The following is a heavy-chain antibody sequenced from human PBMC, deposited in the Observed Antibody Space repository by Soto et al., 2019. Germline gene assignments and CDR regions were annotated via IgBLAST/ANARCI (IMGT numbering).Heavy chain of an antibody. CDR3: ARAPRSYSNYLGYFDL. CDR1: GYSITSGYY. Sequence: SETLSLTCTVSGYSITSGYYWGVMRQPPGKGLEWSGSIFHSGSTYYNPSLKSRVTISVDTSKNQFSLKLSSVAAPDTAVYYCARAPRSYSNYLGYFDLWGRGTLVTVSS. CDR2: IFHSGST. J-gene: IGHJ2*01. D-gene: IGHD4-4*01. V-gene: IGHV4-38-2*02.